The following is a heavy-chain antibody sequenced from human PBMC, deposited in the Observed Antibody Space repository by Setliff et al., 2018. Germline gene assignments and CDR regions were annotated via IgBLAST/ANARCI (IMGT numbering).Heavy chain of an antibody. J-gene: IGHJ4*02. CDR2: ISDGTND. D-gene: IGHD2-15*01. CDR3: ARDHFRNSGGLYC. Sequence: PGGSLRLSCAASGFTVSTFSMHWVRQAPVKGLEWVATISDGTNDFYADSVKGRFTVFRDNSKNTLYLQMSSLRPDDAAMYYCARDHFRNSGGLYCWGQGTLVTVSS. CDR1: GFTVSTFS. V-gene: IGHV3-30*03.